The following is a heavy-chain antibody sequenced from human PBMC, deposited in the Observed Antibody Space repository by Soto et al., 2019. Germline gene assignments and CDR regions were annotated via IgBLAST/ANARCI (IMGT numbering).Heavy chain of an antibody. CDR2: IYYSGST. CDR1: GGSISSSSYY. V-gene: IGHV4-39*01. J-gene: IGHJ3*02. CDR3: ARQFTSLEAFDI. Sequence: PSETLSLTCTVSGGSISSSSYYWGWIRQPPGKGLEWIGSIYYSGSTYYNPSLKSRVTISVDTSKNQFSLKLSSVTAAETAVYYCARQFTSLEAFDIWGQGTMVTVSS. D-gene: IGHD3-3*01.